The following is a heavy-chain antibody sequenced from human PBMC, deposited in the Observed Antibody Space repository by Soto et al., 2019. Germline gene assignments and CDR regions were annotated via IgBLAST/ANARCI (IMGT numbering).Heavy chain of an antibody. CDR3: AAVYDSRGYYYVDAFDI. Sequence: GASVKVSCKASGFTFTSSAVQWVRQARGQRLEWIGWIVVGSGNTNYAQKFQERVTITRDMSTSTAYMELSSLRSEDTAVYYCAAVYDSRGYYYVDAFDIWGQGTMVTVSS. CDR1: GFTFTSSA. D-gene: IGHD3-22*01. J-gene: IGHJ3*02. V-gene: IGHV1-58*01. CDR2: IVVGSGNT.